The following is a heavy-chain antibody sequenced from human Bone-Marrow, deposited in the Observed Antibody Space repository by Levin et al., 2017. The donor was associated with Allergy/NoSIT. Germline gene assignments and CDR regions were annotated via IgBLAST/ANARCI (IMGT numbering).Heavy chain of an antibody. CDR3: ARLDYSNYSGGYYYYMDV. J-gene: IGHJ6*03. CDR2: IKQDGSEK. CDR1: GFTFSSYW. V-gene: IGHV3-7*03. D-gene: IGHD4-11*01. Sequence: GESLKISCAASGFTFSSYWMSWVRQAPGKGLEWVANIKQDGSEKYYVDSVKGRFTISRDNAKNSLYLQMNSLRAEDTAVYYCARLDYSNYSGGYYYYMDVWGKGTTVTVSS.